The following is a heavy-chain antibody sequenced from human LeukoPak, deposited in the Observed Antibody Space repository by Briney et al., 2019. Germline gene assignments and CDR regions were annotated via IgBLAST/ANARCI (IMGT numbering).Heavy chain of an antibody. J-gene: IGHJ6*03. D-gene: IGHD3-16*01. CDR2: IKGIGPTT. Sequence: GGSLRLSWAASGFTFSDYYMSWISQAPGEGLEWGSTIKGIGPTTYYADSLKGRFTISRDNAKNSLFLQMSSLRADDTAIYYCSRAGELRYMDVWGKGAAVTVSS. CDR3: SRAGELRYMDV. V-gene: IGHV3-11*04. CDR1: GFTFSDYY.